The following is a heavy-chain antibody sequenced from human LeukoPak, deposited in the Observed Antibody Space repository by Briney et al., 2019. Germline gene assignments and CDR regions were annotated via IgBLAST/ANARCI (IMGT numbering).Heavy chain of an antibody. CDR3: AKDSSSGWSHFDY. V-gene: IGHV3-30*18. CDR1: GFTFSSYG. D-gene: IGHD6-19*01. CDR2: ISYDGSNR. Sequence: GGSLRLSCAASGFTFSSYGMHWVRQAPGKGLEWVAVISYDGSNRYYADSVKGRFTISRDNSKNTLYLQMNSLRAEDTAVYYCAKDSSSGWSHFDYWGQGTLVTASS. J-gene: IGHJ4*02.